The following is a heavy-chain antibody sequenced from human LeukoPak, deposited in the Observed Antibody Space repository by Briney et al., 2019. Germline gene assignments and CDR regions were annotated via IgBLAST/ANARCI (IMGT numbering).Heavy chain of an antibody. CDR1: GFTFSSYA. D-gene: IGHD3-22*01. J-gene: IGHJ6*02. CDR2: ISGSGGST. V-gene: IGHV3-23*01. CDR3: ASGAGDSYNYYSMDV. Sequence: GGSLRLSCAASGFTFSSYAMSWVRQAPGKGLEWVSAISGSGGSTYYADSVKGRFTNSRDNSENTLYLQMNSLRAEDTAVYYCASGAGDSYNYYSMDVWGQGTTVTVSS.